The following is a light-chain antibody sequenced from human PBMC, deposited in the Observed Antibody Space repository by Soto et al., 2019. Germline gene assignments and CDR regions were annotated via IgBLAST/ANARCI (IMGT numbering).Light chain of an antibody. CDR3: NSFTTTNTYV. V-gene: IGLV2-14*03. Sequence: QSVLTQPASVSGSPGQSITISCTGASSDVGGFDHVSWYQQHPGKVPRLLIYDVSSRPSGVSDRFSGSKSCNTASLPISGLRAEDKDDYYCNSFTTTNTYVFGTGTKVPV. J-gene: IGLJ1*01. CDR1: SSDVGGFDH. CDR2: DVS.